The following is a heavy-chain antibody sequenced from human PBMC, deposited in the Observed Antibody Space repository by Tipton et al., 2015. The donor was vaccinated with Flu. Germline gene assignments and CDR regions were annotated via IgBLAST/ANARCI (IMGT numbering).Heavy chain of an antibody. CDR3: ARGFWDGDYEGADY. J-gene: IGHJ4*02. V-gene: IGHV3-74*01. Sequence: SLRLSCAASGFTFSSYWMHWVRQAPGKGLVWVSRINSDGSSTSYADSVKGRFTISRDNAKNTPYLQMNSLRAEDTAVYYCARGFWDGDYEGADYWGQGTLVTVSS. CDR2: INSDGSST. D-gene: IGHD4-17*01. CDR1: GFTFSSYW.